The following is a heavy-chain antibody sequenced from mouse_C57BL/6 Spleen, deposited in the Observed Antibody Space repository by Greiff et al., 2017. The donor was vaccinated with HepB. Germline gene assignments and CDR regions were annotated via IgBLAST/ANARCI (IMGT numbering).Heavy chain of an antibody. CDR1: GFTFSSYA. D-gene: IGHD3-3*01. J-gene: IGHJ2*01. CDR3: ARERRPRGNYFDY. Sequence: EVQLQESGGGLVKPGGSLKLSCAASGFTFSSYAMSWVRQTPEKRLEWVATISDGGSYTYYPDNVKGRFTISRDNAKNNLYLQMSHLKSEDTAMYDCARERRPRGNYFDYWGQGTTLTVSS. CDR2: ISDGGSYT. V-gene: IGHV5-4*01.